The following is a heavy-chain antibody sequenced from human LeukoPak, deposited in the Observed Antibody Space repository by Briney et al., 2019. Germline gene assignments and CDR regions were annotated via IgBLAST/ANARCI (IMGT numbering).Heavy chain of an antibody. CDR3: ARGSYYPYDAFDI. Sequence: SETLSLTCTVSGGSISSYYWSWIRQPPGKGLEWIGYIYYSGSTNYNPSLKSRVTISVDTSKNQFSLKLSSVTAADTAVYYCARGSYYPYDAFDIWGQGTMVTVSS. CDR2: IYYSGST. V-gene: IGHV4-59*01. CDR1: GGSISSYY. J-gene: IGHJ3*02. D-gene: IGHD3-10*01.